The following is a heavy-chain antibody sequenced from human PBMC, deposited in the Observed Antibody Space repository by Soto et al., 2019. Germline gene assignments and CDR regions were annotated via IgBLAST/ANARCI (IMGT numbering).Heavy chain of an antibody. CDR2: IFSSDSYA. CDR1: GYSFSTYS. V-gene: IGHV5-51*01. Sequence: PGESLKISCKGSGYSFSTYSIGWVRQMSGKGLEWMGNIFSSDSYARYSPSFQGQVTISVDRSISTAYLQWSSLKASDTAMYYCTTWRSSSWFDYWGQGTQVTVSS. D-gene: IGHD6-13*01. CDR3: TTWRSSSWFDY. J-gene: IGHJ4*02.